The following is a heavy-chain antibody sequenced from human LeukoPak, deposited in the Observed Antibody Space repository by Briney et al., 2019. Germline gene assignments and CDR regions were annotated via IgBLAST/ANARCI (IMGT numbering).Heavy chain of an antibody. D-gene: IGHD1-26*01. CDR2: INHSGST. CDR3: ARVSSGATTVDY. V-gene: IGHV4-34*01. CDR1: GGSFSGYY. Sequence: SETLSLTCAVYGGSFSGYYWSWIRQPPGKGLEWIGEINHSGSTNYNPSLKSRVTISVDTSKNRFSLKLSSVTAADTAVYYCARVSSGATTVDYWGQGTLVTVSS. J-gene: IGHJ4*02.